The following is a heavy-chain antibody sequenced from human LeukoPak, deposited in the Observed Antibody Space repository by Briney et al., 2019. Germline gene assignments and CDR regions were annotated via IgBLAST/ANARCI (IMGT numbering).Heavy chain of an antibody. CDR2: ISYDGSNK. D-gene: IGHD3-10*01. CDR1: GFTFSSYG. V-gene: IGHV3-30*03. CDR3: ARDRVLGSRSSDY. Sequence: GGSLRLSCAASGFTFSSYGMHWVRQAPGKGLEWVAVISYDGSNKYYADSVKGRFTISRDNAKNTLYLQMNSPTTEDTAVYFCARDRVLGSRSSDYWGQGTLVTVSS. J-gene: IGHJ4*02.